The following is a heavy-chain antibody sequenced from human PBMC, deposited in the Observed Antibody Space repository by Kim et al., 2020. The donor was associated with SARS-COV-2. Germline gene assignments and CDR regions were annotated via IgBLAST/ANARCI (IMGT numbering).Heavy chain of an antibody. J-gene: IGHJ6*02. CDR1: GFTFSSYA. CDR2: ISGSGGST. D-gene: IGHD1-7*01. Sequence: GGSLRLSCAASGFTFSSYAMSWVRQAPGKGLEWVSAISGSGGSTYYADSVKGRFTISRDNSKNTLYLQMNSLRAEDTAVYYCAKRFLELKEEYYYYGMDVWGQGTTVTVSS. CDR3: AKRFLELKEEYYYYGMDV. V-gene: IGHV3-23*01.